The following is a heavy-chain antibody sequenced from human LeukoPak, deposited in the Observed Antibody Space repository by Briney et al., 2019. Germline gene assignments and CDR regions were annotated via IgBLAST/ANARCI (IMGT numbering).Heavy chain of an antibody. D-gene: IGHD2-15*01. Sequence: SETLSLTCTVSGGSISDNYWSWLRQPPGKGLQWIGYAYYSGHTNYNSSLKSRVTMSLATSKSQFSLRLSSVTAADTAVYFCARHPFATPFDYWGPGTLVTVSS. J-gene: IGHJ4*02. CDR3: ARHPFATPFDY. CDR1: GGSISDNY. V-gene: IGHV4-59*08. CDR2: AYYSGHT.